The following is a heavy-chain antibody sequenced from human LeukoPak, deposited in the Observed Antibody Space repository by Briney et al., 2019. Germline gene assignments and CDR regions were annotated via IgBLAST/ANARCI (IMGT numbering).Heavy chain of an antibody. CDR3: ARDLDCSSTSCYGRYYGMDV. CDR1: EFTFNNYA. Sequence: GGSLRLSCAASEFTFNNYAMHWVRQAPGKGLEWVAVISYDGSNKYYADSVKGRFTISRDNSKNTLYLQMNSLRAEDTAVYYCARDLDCSSTSCYGRYYGMDVWGQGTTVTVSS. CDR2: ISYDGSNK. J-gene: IGHJ6*02. V-gene: IGHV3-30-3*01. D-gene: IGHD2-2*01.